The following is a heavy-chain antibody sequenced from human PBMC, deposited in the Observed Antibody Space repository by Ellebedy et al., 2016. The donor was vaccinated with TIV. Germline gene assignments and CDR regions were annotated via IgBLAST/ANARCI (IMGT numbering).Heavy chain of an antibody. J-gene: IGHJ4*02. V-gene: IGHV5-51*01. D-gene: IGHD3-16*01. CDR2: IYPGDSDT. Sequence: PGGSLRLSCKGSGYTFTYYWIGWVRQMPGKGLEWMGVIYPGDSDTRYSPSFQGQVTMSVDQSISTAYLQWSSLKASDTAMYYCARSPGRFGDPQDYWGQGTLVTVSS. CDR3: ARSPGRFGDPQDY. CDR1: GYTFTYYW.